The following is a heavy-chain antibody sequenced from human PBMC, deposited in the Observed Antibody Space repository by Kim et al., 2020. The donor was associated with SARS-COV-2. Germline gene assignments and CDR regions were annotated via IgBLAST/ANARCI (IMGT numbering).Heavy chain of an antibody. CDR1: GYTFTSYG. J-gene: IGHJ4*02. CDR2: ISAYNGNT. V-gene: IGHV1-18*01. Sequence: ASVKVSCKASGYTFTSYGISWVRQAPGQGLEWMGWISAYNGNTNYAQKLQGRVTMTTDTSTSTAYMELRSLRSDDTAVYYCARVREYYYDSSGYYGLNYFDYWGQGTLVTVSS. CDR3: ARVREYYYDSSGYYGLNYFDY. D-gene: IGHD3-22*01.